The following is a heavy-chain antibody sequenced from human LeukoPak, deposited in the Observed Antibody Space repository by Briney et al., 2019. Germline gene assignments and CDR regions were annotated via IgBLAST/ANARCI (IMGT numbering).Heavy chain of an antibody. CDR2: INHSGST. CDR1: GASLNGHY. Sequence: PSETLSLTCAVYGASLNGHYWSWIRQPPGKGLEWIGEINHSGSTNYNPSLKSRVTISVDTSKNQFSLKLSSLTAADTAVYYCARGMVRGVIRGCFNYWGQGTLVTVSS. J-gene: IGHJ4*02. D-gene: IGHD3-10*01. CDR3: ARGMVRGVIRGCFNY. V-gene: IGHV4-34*01.